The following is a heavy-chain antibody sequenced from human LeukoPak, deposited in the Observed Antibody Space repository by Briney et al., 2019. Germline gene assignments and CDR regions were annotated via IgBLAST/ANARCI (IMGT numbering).Heavy chain of an antibody. CDR2: ISGSGGST. Sequence: GGSLRLSFAASGFTFSSYAMSWVRQAPGKGLEWVSAISGSGGSTYYADSVKGRFTISRDNSKNTLYLQMNSLRAEDTAVYYCAAGEQLRAGHFDYWGQGTLVTVSS. CDR1: GFTFSSYA. V-gene: IGHV3-23*01. CDR3: AAGEQLRAGHFDY. J-gene: IGHJ4*02. D-gene: IGHD6-6*01.